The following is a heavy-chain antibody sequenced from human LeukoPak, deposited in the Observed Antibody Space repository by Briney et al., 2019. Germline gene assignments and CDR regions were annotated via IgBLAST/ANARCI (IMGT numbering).Heavy chain of an antibody. CDR2: IIPIFGTA. Sequence: ASVKVSCKASGGTFSSYAISWVRQAPGQGLEWMGGIIPIFGTANYAQKFQGRVTITADESTSTAYMELSSLRSEDTAVYYCARGSGAYYDISTGYDYYYYYGMDVWGQGTTVTVSS. D-gene: IGHD3-9*01. V-gene: IGHV1-69*13. CDR3: ARGSGAYYDISTGYDYYYYYGMDV. J-gene: IGHJ6*02. CDR1: GGTFSSYA.